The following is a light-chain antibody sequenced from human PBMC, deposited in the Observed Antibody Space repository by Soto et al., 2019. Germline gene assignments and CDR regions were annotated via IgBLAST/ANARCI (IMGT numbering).Light chain of an antibody. Sequence: NFMLTRPQSVSESPWKTINTACPPNSSTIASNYVQWYQQRPGSAHITVIYEDNQRPSGVHDRFSGSIDSSSNSAYLTISGLKTEDEADYYCQSYDSSPIWVFGTGTKVTVL. J-gene: IGLJ1*01. CDR2: EDN. CDR3: QSYDSSPIWV. CDR1: SSTIASNY. V-gene: IGLV6-57*04.